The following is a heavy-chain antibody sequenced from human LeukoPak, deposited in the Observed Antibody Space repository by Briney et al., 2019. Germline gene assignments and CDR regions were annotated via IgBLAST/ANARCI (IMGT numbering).Heavy chain of an antibody. CDR1: GFTFSRYA. CDR2: IIGSGGDP. D-gene: IGHD3-22*01. CDR3: AKRRAYAGSAHYYYFDY. Sequence: GGPLRLSCAASGFTFSRYAMSWLRQAPGKGLEGVSTIIGSGGDPYYPHSVKVRFTISRDNSKNTLYLQMTSLRAEDTAVYYCAKRRAYAGSAHYYYFDYWGQGALVTVSS. V-gene: IGHV3-23*01. J-gene: IGHJ4*02.